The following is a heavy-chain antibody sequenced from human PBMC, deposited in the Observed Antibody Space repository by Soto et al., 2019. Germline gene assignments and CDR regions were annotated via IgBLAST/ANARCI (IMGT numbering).Heavy chain of an antibody. V-gene: IGHV1-69*13. CDR2: IIPIFGTA. Sequence: SAKVSCKASGGTFSSYAISWVRQAPGQGLEWMGGIIPIFGTANYAQKFQGRVTITADEPTSRAYMELSSLRSEDTAVYYCESIYCSSTSWFYYYYSYGMGVWGQGTTVSVSS. CDR1: GGTFSSYA. D-gene: IGHD2-2*01. CDR3: ESIYCSSTSWFYYYYSYGMGV. J-gene: IGHJ6*01.